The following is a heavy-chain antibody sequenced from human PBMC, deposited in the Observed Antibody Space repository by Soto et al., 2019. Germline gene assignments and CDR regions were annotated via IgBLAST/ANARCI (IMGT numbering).Heavy chain of an antibody. J-gene: IGHJ6*02. V-gene: IGHV3-33*01. CDR1: GFTFSSYG. CDR2: IWYDGSNK. CDR3: AREASYGDYVGLYYGMDV. D-gene: IGHD4-17*01. Sequence: GGSLRLSCAASGFTFSSYGMHWVRQAPGKGLEWVAVIWYDGSNKYYADSVKGRFTISRDNSKNTLYLQMNSLRAEDTDVYYCAREASYGDYVGLYYGMDVWGQGTTVTVSS.